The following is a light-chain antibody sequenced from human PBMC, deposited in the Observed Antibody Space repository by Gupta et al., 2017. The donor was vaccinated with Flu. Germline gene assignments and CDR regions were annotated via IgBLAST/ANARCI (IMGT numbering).Light chain of an antibody. CDR3: AAWDDSLSGTV. V-gene: IGLV1-47*01. Sequence: QAVLTQPPAASGAPGPWVTIACSGNRSNIGSKCVDWYQQLPGTAPKLLIYRVNQRPSGVPDRFSGSKSGTSASLVIDGLRSEDEADYHCAAWDDSLSGTVFGGGTKVTVL. CDR2: RVN. CDR1: RSNIGSKC. J-gene: IGLJ3*02.